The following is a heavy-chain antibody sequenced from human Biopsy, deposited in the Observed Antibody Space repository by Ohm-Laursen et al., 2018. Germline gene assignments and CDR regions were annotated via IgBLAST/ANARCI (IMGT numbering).Heavy chain of an antibody. CDR3: VRGVDYYDPYHYYALDV. J-gene: IGHJ6*02. CDR2: INHSGRT. D-gene: IGHD3-22*01. CDR1: GFPFSDYY. V-gene: IGHV4-34*01. Sequence: LRLSCAASGFPFSDYYMSWIRQAPGKGLEWIGEINHSGRTNYNPSLKSRVTISVDTSKNQFSLKVRSVTAADTAVYYCVRGVDYYDPYHYYALDVWGQGTTVTVSS.